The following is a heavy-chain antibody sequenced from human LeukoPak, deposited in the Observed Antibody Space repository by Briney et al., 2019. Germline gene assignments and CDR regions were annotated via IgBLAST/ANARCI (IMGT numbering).Heavy chain of an antibody. CDR2: IRSKANSYAT. D-gene: IGHD4-17*01. CDR1: GFTFSGSA. V-gene: IGHV3-73*01. CDR3: AREWGVDYGLRY. Sequence: GGSLRPSCAASGFTFSGSAMHWVRQASGKGLDGVGRIRSKANSYATAYAASVKGRFTISRDNSKNTLYLQMNSLRADDTAVYYCAREWGVDYGLRYWGQGTLVTVSS. J-gene: IGHJ4*02.